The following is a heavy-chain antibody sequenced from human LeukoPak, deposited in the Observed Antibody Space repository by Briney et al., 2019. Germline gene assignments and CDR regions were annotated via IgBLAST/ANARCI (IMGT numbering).Heavy chain of an antibody. Sequence: GASVKVSCKASGYTFTSYYMHWVRQAPGQGLEWMGIINPSGGSTSYAQTFQGRVTMTRDMSTSTVYMELSSLRSEDTAVYYCARDGYCSGGSCYSLGVMYYYYMDVWGKGTTVTVSS. J-gene: IGHJ6*03. CDR3: ARDGYCSGGSCYSLGVMYYYYMDV. V-gene: IGHV1-46*01. CDR1: GYTFTSYY. CDR2: INPSGGST. D-gene: IGHD2-15*01.